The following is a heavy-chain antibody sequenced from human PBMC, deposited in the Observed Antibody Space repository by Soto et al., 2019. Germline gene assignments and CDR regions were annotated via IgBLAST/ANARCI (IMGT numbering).Heavy chain of an antibody. CDR3: AKDSVTSGSGSYLHYFDY. D-gene: IGHD3-10*01. CDR1: GSIFIVYG. V-gene: IGHV3-33*06. Sequence: GSLRLSCVVPGSIFIVYGMHWVRQAPGKGLEWVAVIWHGGSEIYYADSVKGRFTISRDNSKNTLYLQMNSLRAEDTAIYYWAKDSVTSGSGSYLHYFDYWGQGTLVTVSS. J-gene: IGHJ4*02. CDR2: IWHGGSEI.